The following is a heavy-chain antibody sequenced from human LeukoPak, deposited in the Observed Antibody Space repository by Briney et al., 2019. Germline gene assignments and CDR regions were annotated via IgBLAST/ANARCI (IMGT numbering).Heavy chain of an antibody. D-gene: IGHD2-15*01. CDR3: AREAVVAATKQYNWFDP. CDR2: IYYSGST. V-gene: IGHV4-61*01. CDR1: GGSVSSGSYY. J-gene: IGHJ5*02. Sequence: SETLSLTCTVSGGSVSSGSYYWRWIRQPPGKGLEWIGYIYYSGSTNYNPSLKSRVTISVDTSKNQFSLKLSSVTAADTAVYYCAREAVVAATKQYNWFDPWGQGTLVTVSS.